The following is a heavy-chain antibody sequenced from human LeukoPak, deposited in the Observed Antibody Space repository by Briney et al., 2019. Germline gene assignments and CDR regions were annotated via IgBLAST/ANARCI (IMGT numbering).Heavy chain of an antibody. CDR1: GFTFSDYY. J-gene: IGHJ6*03. CDR2: ISSSGSTI. Sequence: GGSLRLSCAASGFTFSDYYMSWIRQAPGKGLEWVSYISSSGSTIYYADSVKGRFTISRDNAKNSLYLQMNSLRAEDTAVYYCAKEFAYSSGWYGYYYYYMDVWGKGTTVTVSS. V-gene: IGHV3-11*04. CDR3: AKEFAYSSGWYGYYYYYMDV. D-gene: IGHD6-19*01.